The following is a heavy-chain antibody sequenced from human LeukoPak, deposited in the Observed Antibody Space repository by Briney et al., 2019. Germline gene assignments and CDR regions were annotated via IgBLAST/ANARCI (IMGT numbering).Heavy chain of an antibody. CDR3: ARDNGGWVLKD. CDR1: GYTFTGYY. D-gene: IGHD6-19*01. V-gene: IGHV1-2*06. CDR2: INPNSGGT. J-gene: IGHJ4*02. Sequence: ASVKVSCKASGYTFTGYYMHWVRQAPGQGLEWVGRINPNSGGTNYAQKFQGRVTMTRDTSISTAYMELSRLRPDDTAVYYCARDNGGWVLKDWGQGTLVTVSS.